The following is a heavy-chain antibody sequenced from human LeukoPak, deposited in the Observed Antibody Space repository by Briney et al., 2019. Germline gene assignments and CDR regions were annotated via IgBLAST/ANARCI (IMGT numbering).Heavy chain of an antibody. V-gene: IGHV3-53*01. J-gene: IGHJ4*02. CDR3: TRDPSDLIIVGDY. Sequence: GGSLRLSCAASGSTVSNTYLSWVRQAPGKGLEWVSVIYSDGRTYYADSVRGRFTISRDNSKNTLYLQMNSLRAEDTALYYCTRDPSDLIIVGDYWGQGTLVTVSS. CDR1: GSTVSNTY. D-gene: IGHD3-9*01. CDR2: IYSDGRT.